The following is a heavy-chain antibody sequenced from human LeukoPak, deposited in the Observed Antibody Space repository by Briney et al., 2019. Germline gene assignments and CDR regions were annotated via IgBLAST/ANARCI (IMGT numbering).Heavy chain of an antibody. CDR3: VHPVGNIVTGYPDAFDI. CDR1: GFSLSTSGVG. D-gene: IGHD3-9*01. V-gene: IGHV2-5*02. J-gene: IGHJ3*02. Sequence: SGPTLVKPTQTLTLTCTFSGFSLSTSGVGVGWIRQPPGKALEWLALIYWDDDKRYSPSLKSRLTITKDTSKNHGVLTMTNMDPVDKATFFCVHPVGNIVTGYPDAFDIWGQGTMVTVSS. CDR2: IYWDDDK.